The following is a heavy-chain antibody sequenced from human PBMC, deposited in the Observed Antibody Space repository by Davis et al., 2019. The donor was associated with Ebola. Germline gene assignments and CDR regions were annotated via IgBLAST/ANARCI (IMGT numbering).Heavy chain of an antibody. J-gene: IGHJ4*02. V-gene: IGHV4-34*01. D-gene: IGHD2-8*01. CDR2: INHSGST. CDR3: ARLRRYCTNGVCYPYYFDY. CDR1: GFTFSDYY. Sequence: GSLRLSCAASGFTFSDYYMSWIRQPPGKGLEWIGEINHSGSTNYNPSLKSRVTISVDTSKNQFSLKLSSVTAADTAVYYCARLRRYCTNGVCYPYYFDYWGQGTLVTVSS.